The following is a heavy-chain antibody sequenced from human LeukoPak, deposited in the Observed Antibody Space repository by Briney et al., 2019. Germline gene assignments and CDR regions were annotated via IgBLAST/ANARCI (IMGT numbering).Heavy chain of an antibody. Sequence: SQTLSLTCAISGDSVSSNSAAWNWIRQSPSRGLECLGRTYYRSKWYNDYAVSVKSRITINPDTSKNQFSLQLNSVTPEDTAVYYCARGLWFGELFPIHFDYWGQGTLVTVSS. D-gene: IGHD3-10*01. V-gene: IGHV6-1*01. CDR3: ARGLWFGELFPIHFDY. CDR2: TYYRSKWYN. CDR1: GDSVSSNSAA. J-gene: IGHJ4*02.